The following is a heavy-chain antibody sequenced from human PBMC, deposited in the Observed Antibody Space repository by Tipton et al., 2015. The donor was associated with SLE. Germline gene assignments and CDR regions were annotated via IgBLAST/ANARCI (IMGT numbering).Heavy chain of an antibody. D-gene: IGHD3-10*01. V-gene: IGHV4-34*01. Sequence: TLSLTCAVYGGSFSGYYWSWIRHPPGKGLEWIGEINHSGSTNYNPSLKSRVTISVDTSKNQFSLKLSPVTAADTAVYYCARRGYGSGSSWGQGTLVTVSS. CDR3: ARRGYGSGSS. CDR1: GGSFSGYY. CDR2: INHSGST. J-gene: IGHJ5*02.